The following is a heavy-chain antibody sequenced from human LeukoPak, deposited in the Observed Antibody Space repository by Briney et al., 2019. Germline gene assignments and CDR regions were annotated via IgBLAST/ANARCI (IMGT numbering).Heavy chain of an antibody. J-gene: IGHJ4*02. Sequence: AASVKVSCKASGYTFTSYAMHWVRQAPGQRLEWMGWINAGNGNTKYSQKFQGRVTMTRNTSISTAYMELSSLRSEDTAVYYCARGRYSYGFTKKLDYWGQGTLVTVSS. D-gene: IGHD5-18*01. V-gene: IGHV1-3*01. CDR3: ARGRYSYGFTKKLDY. CDR2: INAGNGNT. CDR1: GYTFTSYA.